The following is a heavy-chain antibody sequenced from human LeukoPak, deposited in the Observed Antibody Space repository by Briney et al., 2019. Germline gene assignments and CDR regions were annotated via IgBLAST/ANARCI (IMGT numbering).Heavy chain of an antibody. D-gene: IGHD3-22*01. CDR3: ARVKYHYDSSGYYPFDY. V-gene: IGHV5-51*01. CDR1: GYSFTSYW. CDR2: IYPGDSDT. Sequence: GESLKISCKGSGYSFTSYWIGWVRQMPGKGLEWMGIIYPGDSDTRYSPSFQGQVTISADKSISTAYLQWSSLKASDTAMYYCARVKYHYDSSGYYPFDYWGQGTLVTVSS. J-gene: IGHJ4*02.